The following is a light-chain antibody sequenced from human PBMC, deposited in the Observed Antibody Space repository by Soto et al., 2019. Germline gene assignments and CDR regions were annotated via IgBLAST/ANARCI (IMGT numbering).Light chain of an antibody. CDR3: VLYMGSGISV. Sequence: QAVVTQEPSFSVSPGGTVTLTCGLRSGSVSTTYYPSWYQQTPGQAPRTLIYTTNTRSSGVPDRFSGSILGNKAALTITGAQADDESHYYCVLYMGSGISVFGGGTKLTVL. CDR2: TTN. V-gene: IGLV8-61*01. J-gene: IGLJ3*02. CDR1: SGSVSTTYY.